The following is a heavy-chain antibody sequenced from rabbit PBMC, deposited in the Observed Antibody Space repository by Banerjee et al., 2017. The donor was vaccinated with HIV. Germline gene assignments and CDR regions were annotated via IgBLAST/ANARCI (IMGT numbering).Heavy chain of an antibody. CDR1: GFSFSSTYN. J-gene: IGHJ4*01. D-gene: IGHD4-1*01. Sequence: QSLEESGGDLVKPGASLTLTCTASGFSFSSTYNIYWVRQAPGKGLEWIGTIYAGGSGSADYASWAKGRFTISKTSSTTVTLQMTSLTAADTASYFCARDLAGVIGWNFNLWGPGNLVTVS. CDR2: IYAGGSGSA. V-gene: IGHV1S40*01. CDR3: ARDLAGVIGWNFNL.